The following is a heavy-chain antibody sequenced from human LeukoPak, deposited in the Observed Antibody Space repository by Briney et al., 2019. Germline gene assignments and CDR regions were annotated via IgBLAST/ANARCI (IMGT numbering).Heavy chain of an antibody. J-gene: IGHJ6*03. CDR2: IYSGGST. CDR1: GFTVSSNY. V-gene: IGHV3-66*02. Sequence: GRSLRLSCAASGFTVSSNYMSWVRQAPRKGLEWVSVIYSGGSTYYADSVKGRFTISRDNSKNTLYLQMNSLRAEDTAVYYCAREGADYYYYYMDVWGKGTTVTVSS. CDR3: AREGADYYYYYMDV. D-gene: IGHD3-16*01.